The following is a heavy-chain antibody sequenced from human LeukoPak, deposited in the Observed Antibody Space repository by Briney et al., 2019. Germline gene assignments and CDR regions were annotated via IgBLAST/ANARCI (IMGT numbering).Heavy chain of an antibody. CDR2: IRFDGSNK. CDR3: AKGAGYSYGYGANFLDY. Sequence: GGSLRLSCAASGFTVSSNYMSWVRQAPGKGLEWVAFIRFDGSNKYYADSVKGRFTISRDNSKHTLYLHMNSLRPEDTAVYYCAKGAGYSYGYGANFLDYWGQGTLVTVSS. CDR1: GFTVSSNY. D-gene: IGHD5-18*01. V-gene: IGHV3-30*02. J-gene: IGHJ4*02.